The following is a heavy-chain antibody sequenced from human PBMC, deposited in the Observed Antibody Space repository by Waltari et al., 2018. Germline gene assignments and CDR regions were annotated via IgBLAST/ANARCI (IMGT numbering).Heavy chain of an antibody. V-gene: IGHV1-24*01. CDR2: LDPEDGET. CDR3: ATDPPYYDILTYGMDV. Sequence: QVQLVQSGAEVKKPGASVKVSCKVSGYTLTELSMHWVRQAPGKGLEWMGGLDPEDGETIYAQKCQGRVTMTEDTSTDTAYMELSSLRSEDTAVYYCATDPPYYDILTYGMDVWGQGTTVTVSS. CDR1: GYTLTELS. J-gene: IGHJ6*02. D-gene: IGHD3-9*01.